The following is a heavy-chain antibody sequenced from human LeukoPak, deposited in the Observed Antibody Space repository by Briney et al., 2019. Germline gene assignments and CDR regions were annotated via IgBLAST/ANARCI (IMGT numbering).Heavy chain of an antibody. CDR2: INPNSGGT. V-gene: IGHV1-2*02. CDR3: AGSTVTTESGAFDI. D-gene: IGHD4-17*01. J-gene: IGHJ3*02. CDR1: GYTFTDYY. Sequence: ASVKVSCKASGYTFTDYYMHWVRHAPGQGLEWMRWINPNSGGTNYAQKFQGRVTMTRDTSISTAYMELSRLRSDDTAVYYCAGSTVTTESGAFDIWGQGTMVTVSS.